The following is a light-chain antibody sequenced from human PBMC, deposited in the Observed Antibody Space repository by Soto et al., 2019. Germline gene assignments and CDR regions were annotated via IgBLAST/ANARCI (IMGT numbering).Light chain of an antibody. J-gene: IGKJ2*01. CDR1: QSVSSNY. Sequence: EIVLTQSPGTLSLSPGERATLSCRASQSVSSNYLAWYQQKPGQAPRLLIYDVSSRAPGIPDRFSGSGSGTDFTLTISRLEPEDFAVYYCQQYGTSPYTFGQGTKLEIK. V-gene: IGKV3-20*01. CDR2: DVS. CDR3: QQYGTSPYT.